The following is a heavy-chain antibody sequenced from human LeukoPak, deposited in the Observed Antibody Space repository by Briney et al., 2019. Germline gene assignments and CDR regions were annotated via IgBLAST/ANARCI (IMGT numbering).Heavy chain of an antibody. J-gene: IGHJ4*02. CDR3: ARVRIEMATIGPLGY. V-gene: IGHV4-30-2*01. CDR1: GGSISSGGYY. D-gene: IGHD5-24*01. CDR2: IYHSGST. Sequence: SETLSLTCTVSGGSISSGGYYWSWIQQPPGKGLEWIGYIYHSGSTYYNPSLKSRVTISVDRSKNQFSLKLSSVTAADTAVYYCARVRIEMATIGPLGYWGQGTLVTVSS.